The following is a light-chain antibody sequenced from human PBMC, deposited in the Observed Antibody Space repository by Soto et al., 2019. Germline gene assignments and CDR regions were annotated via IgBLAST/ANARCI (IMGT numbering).Light chain of an antibody. J-gene: IGLJ1*01. Sequence: QSALTQPASVSGSPGQSITISCIGTSSAVGSYNLVSWYQQHPGKAPKLMIYEDIKRPSGVSNRFSGSKSGNTASLTISGLQAEDEADYYCCSYAGSSTYYVFGTGTKLTVL. V-gene: IGLV2-23*01. CDR2: EDI. CDR3: CSYAGSSTYYV. CDR1: SSAVGSYNL.